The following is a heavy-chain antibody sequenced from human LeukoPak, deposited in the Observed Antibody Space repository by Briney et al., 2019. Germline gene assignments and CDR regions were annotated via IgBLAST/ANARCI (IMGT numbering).Heavy chain of an antibody. Sequence: PGGALRLSCVTTGLNVKNNYMFWVSQSPVKGLEWVSIIYSGGNTFYADSVKGRFTISRDNSKNTLYPQMTSLKAEDTGVYYCAREFDYGTLPGPYWGPGTLVIVSS. V-gene: IGHV3-53*01. J-gene: IGHJ4*02. CDR3: AREFDYGTLPGPY. D-gene: IGHD3-9*01. CDR1: GLNVKNNY. CDR2: IYSGGNT.